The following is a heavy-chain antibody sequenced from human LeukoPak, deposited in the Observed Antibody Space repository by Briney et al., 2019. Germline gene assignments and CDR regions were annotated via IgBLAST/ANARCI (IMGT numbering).Heavy chain of an antibody. CDR2: ISYDGSNK. CDR3: AKDVYSSGWYAIDY. CDR1: GFTFSSYG. V-gene: IGHV3-30*18. D-gene: IGHD6-19*01. Sequence: PGGSLRLSCAASGFTFSSYGMHWVRQAPGKGLEWVAVISYDGSNKYYADSVKGRFTISRDNSKNTLYLQMNSLRAEDTAVCYCAKDVYSSGWYAIDYWGQGTLVTVSS. J-gene: IGHJ4*02.